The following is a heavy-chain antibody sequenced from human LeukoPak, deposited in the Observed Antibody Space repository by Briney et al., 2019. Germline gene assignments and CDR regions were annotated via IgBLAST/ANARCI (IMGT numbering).Heavy chain of an antibody. CDR3: AKSGFTMGSNWFDP. CDR1: GFTFSNSA. V-gene: IGHV3-23*01. J-gene: IGHJ5*02. Sequence: PGGSLRLSCAASGFTFSNSAMSWVRQAPGKGLEWVSSISGSGSGGSTYYADSVKGRFTISRDNSKNTLYLQMNSLRAEDTAVYYCAKSGFTMGSNWFDPWGQGTLVTVSS. D-gene: IGHD3-10*01. CDR2: ISGSGSGGST.